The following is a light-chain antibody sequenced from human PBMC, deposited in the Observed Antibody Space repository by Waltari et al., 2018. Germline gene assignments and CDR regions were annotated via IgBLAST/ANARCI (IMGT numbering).Light chain of an antibody. CDR2: MND. J-gene: IGLJ2*01. CDR1: SSNIGTNY. V-gene: IGLV1-47*01. CDR3: AGWDDSLNGHMV. Sequence: QSVLTQPPSASGTPGQTVTISCSGSSSNIGTNYVYWYQQLPGTAPKLLIYMNDQRPSGVPDRFSGSRSGTSASLAISRLRSEDQANYYCAGWDDSLNGHMVFGGGTKLTVL.